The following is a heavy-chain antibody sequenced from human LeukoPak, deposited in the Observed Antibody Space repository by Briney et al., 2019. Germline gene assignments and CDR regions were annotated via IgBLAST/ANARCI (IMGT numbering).Heavy chain of an antibody. J-gene: IGHJ4*02. D-gene: IGHD2-2*01. V-gene: IGHV4-34*01. CDR3: ARVPSTSTRRGETY. Sequence: SETLSLTCAVYGGSFSGYYWSWIRQPPGKGLEWIGEINHSGSTNYNPSLKSRVTISVDTSKNQFSLKLSSVTAADTAVYYCARVPSTSTRRGETYWGQGTLVTVSS. CDR1: GGSFSGYY. CDR2: INHSGST.